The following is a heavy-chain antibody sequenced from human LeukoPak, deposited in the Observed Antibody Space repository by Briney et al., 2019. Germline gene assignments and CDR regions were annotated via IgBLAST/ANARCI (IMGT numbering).Heavy chain of an antibody. CDR3: AKLLGIAAATKEVGY. D-gene: IGHD6-13*01. V-gene: IGHV1-69*13. J-gene: IGHJ4*02. Sequence: SVKVSCKASGGTFSSYAISWVRQAPGQGLEWMGGIIPIFGTANYAQKFRGRVTITADESTSTAYMELSSLRSEDTAVYYCAKLLGIAAATKEVGYWGQGTLVTVSS. CDR1: GGTFSSYA. CDR2: IIPIFGTA.